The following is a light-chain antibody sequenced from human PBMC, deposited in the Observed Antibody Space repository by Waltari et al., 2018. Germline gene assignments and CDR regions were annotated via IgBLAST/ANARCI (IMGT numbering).Light chain of an antibody. V-gene: IGLV4-69*01. CDR1: SGHTSNV. Sequence: QLVLTQSPSASASLGASVKLTCTLSSGHTSNVIAWLQQQPGKGPRFLMKVNSDGSHSKGDGIPDRFSGSSSGAERYLSISSLQSEDDADYYCQTGGHGTWVVGGGTKVTVL. CDR2: VNSDGSH. J-gene: IGLJ3*02. CDR3: QTGGHGTWV.